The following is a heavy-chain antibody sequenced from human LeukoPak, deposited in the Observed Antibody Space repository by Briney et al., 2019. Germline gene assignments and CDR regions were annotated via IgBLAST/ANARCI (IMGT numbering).Heavy chain of an antibody. J-gene: IGHJ4*02. Sequence: ASVKVSCKASGYTFTGYYMHWVRQAPGQGLEWMGWINPNSGGTNYAQKFQGRVTMTRNTSISTAYMELSSLRSEDTAVYYCAREAVRGGYEERWGQGTLVTVSS. D-gene: IGHD5-12*01. CDR3: AREAVRGGYEER. V-gene: IGHV1-2*02. CDR1: GYTFTGYY. CDR2: INPNSGGT.